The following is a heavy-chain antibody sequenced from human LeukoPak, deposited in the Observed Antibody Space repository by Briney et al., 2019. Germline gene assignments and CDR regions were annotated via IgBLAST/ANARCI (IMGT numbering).Heavy chain of an antibody. CDR3: ARLDYGGKGVVDY. CDR2: IYYSGST. CDR1: GFTFSSYG. V-gene: IGHV4-59*01. J-gene: IGHJ4*02. Sequence: GSLRLSCAASGFTFSSYGMHWIRQPPGKGLEWIGYIYYSGSTNYNPSLKSRVTISVDTSKNQFSLKLSSVTAADTAVYYCARLDYGGKGVVDYWGQGTLVTVSS. D-gene: IGHD4-23*01.